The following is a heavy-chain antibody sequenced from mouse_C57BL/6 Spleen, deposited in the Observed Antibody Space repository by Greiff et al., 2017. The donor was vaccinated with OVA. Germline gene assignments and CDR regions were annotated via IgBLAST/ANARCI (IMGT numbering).Heavy chain of an antibody. D-gene: IGHD4-1*01. V-gene: IGHV1-26*01. J-gene: IGHJ2*01. CDR1: GYTFTDYY. CDR3: ARLRNWVFDY. Sequence: VQLQQSGPELVKPGASVKISCKASGYTFTDYYMNWVKQSHGKSLEWIGDINPNNGGTSYNQKFKGKATLTVDKSSSTAYMELRSLTSEDSAVYYCARLRNWVFDYWGQGTTLTVSS. CDR2: INPNNGGT.